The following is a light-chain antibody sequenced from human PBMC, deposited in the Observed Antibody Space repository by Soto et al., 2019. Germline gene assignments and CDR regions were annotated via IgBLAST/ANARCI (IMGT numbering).Light chain of an antibody. J-gene: IGKJ1*01. CDR3: QHYNSYSEA. CDR1: QTISSW. V-gene: IGKV1-5*03. CDR2: KAS. Sequence: DIQMTQSPSTLSASVGDRVTITCRASQTISSWLAWYQQKPGKAPKRLIYKASTLKSGVPSRFSGSGSGTEFTLTISSLQPDDFATYYCQHYNSYSEAFGQGTKVDNK.